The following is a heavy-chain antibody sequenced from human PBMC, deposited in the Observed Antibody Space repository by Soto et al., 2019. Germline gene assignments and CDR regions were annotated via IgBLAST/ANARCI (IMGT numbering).Heavy chain of an antibody. CDR1: GGSFSGYY. J-gene: IGHJ4*02. CDR2: INHSGST. CDR3: ARGPNYDFWSGYYNFEY. V-gene: IGHV4-34*01. D-gene: IGHD3-3*01. Sequence: SETLSLTCAVYGGSFSGYYWSWLRQPPGKWLEWIGKINHSGSTNYNPSLKSRVTISVDTSKNQFSLKLSSVTAADTAVYYCARGPNYDFWSGYYNFEYWGQGTLVTVS.